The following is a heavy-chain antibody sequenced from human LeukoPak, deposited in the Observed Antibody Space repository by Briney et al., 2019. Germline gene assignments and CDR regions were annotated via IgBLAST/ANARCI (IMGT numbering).Heavy chain of an antibody. CDR3: ARHRGNYYDSSGYYRFDY. CDR2: IYHSGST. V-gene: IGHV4-38-2*01. Sequence: SETLSLTCAVSGYSISSGYYWGWIRQPPGKGLEWIGSIYHSGSTYYNPSRKSRVTISVDTSKNQFSLKLSSVTAADTAVYYCARHRGNYYDSSGYYRFDYWGQGTLVTVSS. CDR1: GYSISSGYY. J-gene: IGHJ4*02. D-gene: IGHD3-22*01.